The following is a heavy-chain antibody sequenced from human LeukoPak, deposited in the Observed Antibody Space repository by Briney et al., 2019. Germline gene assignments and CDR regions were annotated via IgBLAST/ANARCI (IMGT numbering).Heavy chain of an antibody. V-gene: IGHV3-33*06. Sequence: GGSLRLSCAASGYNFNDYAMHWVRQAPDKGLEWVAAIWYDGSNKYYADSVKGRFTISRDNSKSTLHLQMDSLRAEDTAVYYCAKDNDLWNSHHRGRGLDYWGQGTLVTVSS. CDR3: AKDNDLWNSHHRGRGLDY. J-gene: IGHJ4*02. CDR1: GYNFNDYA. D-gene: IGHD3-3*01. CDR2: IWYDGSNK.